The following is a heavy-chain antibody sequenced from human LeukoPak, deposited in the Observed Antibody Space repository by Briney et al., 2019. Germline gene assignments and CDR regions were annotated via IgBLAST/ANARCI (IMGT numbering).Heavy chain of an antibody. CDR2: IYYSGST. D-gene: IGHD2-2*01. Sequence: PSETLSLTCAVSGGSISSISYYWGWIRQPPGKGLEWIGSIYYSGSTYYNPSLKSRVTISVDTSKNQFSLKLSSVTAADTAIYYCAKVGVVPAAIHHYFDYWGQGTLVTVSS. V-gene: IGHV4-39*01. CDR3: AKVGVVPAAIHHYFDY. J-gene: IGHJ4*02. CDR1: GGSISSISYY.